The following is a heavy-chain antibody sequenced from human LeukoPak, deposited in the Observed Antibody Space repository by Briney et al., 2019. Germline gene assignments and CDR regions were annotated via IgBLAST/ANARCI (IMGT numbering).Heavy chain of an antibody. V-gene: IGHV3-7*03. CDR3: ARDRGYLASYY. D-gene: IGHD3-10*01. Sequence: GGSLRLSCAAPGFTLSSDWMGWVRQAPAKVLEWIGNIKEDGSEKYYGDLVKGRCTISRDSAKNSLSLQMNSLRVEDTAVYYCARDRGYLASYYWGQGNLVTVSS. CDR2: IKEDGSEK. CDR1: GFTLSSDW. J-gene: IGHJ4*02.